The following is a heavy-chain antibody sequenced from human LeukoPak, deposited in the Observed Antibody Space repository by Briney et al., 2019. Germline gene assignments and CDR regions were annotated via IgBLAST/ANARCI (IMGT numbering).Heavy chain of an antibody. CDR1: GGSISPYY. CDR2: ISFSGIT. CDR3: VRHAGGTTYDY. Sequence: SETLSLTCTASGGSISPYYWSWIRQPPGKGLEWLGHISFSGITHYNASLKSRVTMSVDTSRNHFSLIVSSVTAADTALYYCVRHAGGTTYDYWGQGTLVTVSS. J-gene: IGHJ4*02. D-gene: IGHD3-16*01. V-gene: IGHV4-59*08.